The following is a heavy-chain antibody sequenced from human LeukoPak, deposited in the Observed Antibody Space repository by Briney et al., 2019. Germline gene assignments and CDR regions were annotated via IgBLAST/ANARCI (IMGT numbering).Heavy chain of an antibody. CDR1: GFTFSSYW. CDR3: AREYSTAMDSDVFDY. CDR2: IKQDGSEK. J-gene: IGHJ4*02. V-gene: IGHV3-7*01. Sequence: GVSLRLSCAASGFTFSSYWMSWVRQAPGKGLEWVANIKQDGSEKYYVDSVKGRFTISRDNAKNSLYLQMNSLRAEDTAVYYCAREYSTAMDSDVFDYWGQGTLVTVSS. D-gene: IGHD5-18*01.